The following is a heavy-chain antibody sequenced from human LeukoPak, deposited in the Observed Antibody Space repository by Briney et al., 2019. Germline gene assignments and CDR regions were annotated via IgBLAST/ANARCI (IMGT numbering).Heavy chain of an antibody. V-gene: IGHV1-69*13. Sequence: GASVKVSCKASGGIFSSYAISWVRQAPGQGLEWMGGIIPIFGTANYAQKFQGRVTITADESTSTAYMELSSLRSEDTAVYYCARAGDDDCSSTSCYVYGGGYWGQGTLVTVSS. CDR2: IIPIFGTA. CDR3: ARAGDDDCSSTSCYVYGGGY. D-gene: IGHD2-2*01. CDR1: GGIFSSYA. J-gene: IGHJ4*02.